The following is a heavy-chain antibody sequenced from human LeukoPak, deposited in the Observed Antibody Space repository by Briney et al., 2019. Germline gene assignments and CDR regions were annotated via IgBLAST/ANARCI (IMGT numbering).Heavy chain of an antibody. CDR3: ARDYYHSSGYSYAL. D-gene: IGHD3-22*01. J-gene: IGHJ4*02. Sequence: RASETLSLTCTVSGGSISSGDYDWGWSRQAPGKGLEWIGYMYYSGSTYYNPSLKSPVTISVDTSKPQFSLTLSSVTAADTAVYYCARDYYHSSGYSYALWGQGTLVTVSS. CDR2: MYYSGST. CDR1: GGSISSGDYD. V-gene: IGHV4-30-4*01.